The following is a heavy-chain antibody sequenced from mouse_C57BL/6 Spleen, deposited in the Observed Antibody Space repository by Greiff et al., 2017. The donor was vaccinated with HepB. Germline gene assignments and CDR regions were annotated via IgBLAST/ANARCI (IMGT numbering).Heavy chain of an antibody. J-gene: IGHJ1*03. CDR2: IYPSDSET. CDR3: ERSDSSYWYFDV. D-gene: IGHD2-12*01. CDR1: GYTFTSYW. V-gene: IGHV1-61*01. Sequence: QVQLQQPGAELVRPGSSVKLSCKASGYTFTSYWMDWVKQRPGQGLEWIGNIYPSDSETNYNQKFKDKATLTVDKSSSTAYMQLSSLTSEDSAVYYCERSDSSYWYFDVWGTGTTVTVSS.